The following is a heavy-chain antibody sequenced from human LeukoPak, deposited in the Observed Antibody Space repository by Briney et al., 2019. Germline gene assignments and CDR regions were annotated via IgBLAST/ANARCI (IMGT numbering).Heavy chain of an antibody. CDR3: ARDTRYSSGWSFDY. Sequence: GSLRLSCAASGFTFSNYWMHWVRQAPGKGLVWVSRIKSDGSRTDYADSVKGRFTISRDNAKNTLYLQMNSLRADDTAVYYCARDTRYSSGWSFDYWGQGTLVTVSS. CDR2: IKSDGSRT. D-gene: IGHD6-19*01. V-gene: IGHV3-74*01. CDR1: GFTFSNYW. J-gene: IGHJ4*02.